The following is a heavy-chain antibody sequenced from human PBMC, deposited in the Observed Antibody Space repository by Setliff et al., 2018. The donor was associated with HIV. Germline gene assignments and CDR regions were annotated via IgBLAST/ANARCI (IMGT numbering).Heavy chain of an antibody. J-gene: IGHJ4*02. V-gene: IGHV3-23*01. CDR2: ICGSDGAT. CDR1: GIIFTKCG. CDR3: VYRPD. Sequence: GGSLRLSCAASGIIFTKCGLSWVRQAPGKGLEWISGICGSDGATYYADSVKGRFTISRDNLKNTLSLQMSSLKTEDTAVYYCVYRPDWGQGTLVTVSS. D-gene: IGHD4-4*01.